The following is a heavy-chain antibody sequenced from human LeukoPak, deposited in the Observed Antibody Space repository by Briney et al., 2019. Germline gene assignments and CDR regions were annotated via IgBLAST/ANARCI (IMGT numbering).Heavy chain of an antibody. V-gene: IGHV4-31*03. J-gene: IGHJ4*02. Sequence: PSETLSLTCTVSGGSISSGGYYWSWIRQHPGKGLEWIGYIYYSGSTYYNPSLKSRVTISVDTSKNQFSLKLSSVTAADTAVYYCARLYYYGSGSFSQYYFDYWGQGTLVTVSP. CDR2: IYYSGST. CDR1: GGSISSGGYY. CDR3: ARLYYYGSGSFSQYYFDY. D-gene: IGHD3-10*01.